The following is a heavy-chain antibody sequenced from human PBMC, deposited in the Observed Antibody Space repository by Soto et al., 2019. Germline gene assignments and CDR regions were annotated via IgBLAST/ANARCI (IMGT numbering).Heavy chain of an antibody. V-gene: IGHV1-3*01. J-gene: IGHJ5*02. CDR1: GYTSTSYA. D-gene: IGHD3-10*01. CDR3: ARDHYYGSGSYYWFPSNWFDP. CDR2: INAGNGNT. Sequence: ASVKVSCKASGYTSTSYAMHWVRQAPGQRLEWMGWINAGNGNTKYSQKFQGRVTITRDTSASTAYMELSSLRSEDTAVYYCARDHYYGSGSYYWFPSNWFDPWGQGTLVTVSS.